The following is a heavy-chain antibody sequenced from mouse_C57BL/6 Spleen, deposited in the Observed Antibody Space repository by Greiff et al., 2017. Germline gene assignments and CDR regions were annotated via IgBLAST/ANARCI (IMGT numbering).Heavy chain of an antibody. CDR1: GYAFSSYW. Sequence: QVQLQQSGAELVKPGASVKISCKASGYAFSSYWMNWVKQRPGKGLEWIGQIYPGDGDTNYNGKFKGKATLTADKSSSIAYMQLSSLTSEDSAVYFCASGYDVVHFDYWGQGTTLTVSS. CDR2: IYPGDGDT. J-gene: IGHJ2*01. CDR3: ASGYDVVHFDY. V-gene: IGHV1-80*01. D-gene: IGHD2-2*01.